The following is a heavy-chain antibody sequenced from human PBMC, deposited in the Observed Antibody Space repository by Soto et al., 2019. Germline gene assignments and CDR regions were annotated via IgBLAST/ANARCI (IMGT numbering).Heavy chain of an antibody. Sequence: QVQLVQSGAEVKKPGSSVKVSCKASGGTFSSYTISWVRQAPGQGLEWMGRIIPILGIANYAQKFQGRVTITAAKSTTTDYMELSSLRSEETDVYYCARGPVARAYYYYSMDVWGKGTTVTVSS. CDR1: GGTFSSYT. CDR3: ARGPVARAYYYYSMDV. CDR2: IIPILGIA. J-gene: IGHJ6*03. D-gene: IGHD5-12*01. V-gene: IGHV1-69*02.